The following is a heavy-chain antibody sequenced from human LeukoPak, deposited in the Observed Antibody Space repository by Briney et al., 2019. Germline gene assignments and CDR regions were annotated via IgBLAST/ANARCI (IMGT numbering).Heavy chain of an antibody. V-gene: IGHV3-48*01. CDR2: ISSSSSTI. CDR3: ARVGYCSTTSCYWRAFDY. Sequence: GGSLRLSCAASGFTFSIYSMSWVRQAPGKGLEWVSYISSSSSTIYYADSVKGRFTISRDKAKNSLYLQMNSLRAEDTAVYYCARVGYCSTTSCYWRAFDYWGQGTLVTVSS. CDR1: GFTFSIYS. D-gene: IGHD2-2*01. J-gene: IGHJ4*02.